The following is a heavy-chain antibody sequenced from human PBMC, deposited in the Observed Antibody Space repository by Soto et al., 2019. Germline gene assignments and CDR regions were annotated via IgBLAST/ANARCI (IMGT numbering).Heavy chain of an antibody. CDR3: ARDHGDGLDY. V-gene: IGHV3-33*01. J-gene: IGHJ4*01. Sequence: QVQLVESGGGVVQPGRSLRLSCAASGFTFSSYGMHWVRQAPGKGLEWVAVIWYDGSIKYYSDSVKGRFTISRDNSKITLYMQMNSLRDEDTAVYYCARDHGDGLDYWGNGNMVTVSA. CDR2: IWYDGSIK. CDR1: GFTFSSYG. D-gene: IGHD4-17*01.